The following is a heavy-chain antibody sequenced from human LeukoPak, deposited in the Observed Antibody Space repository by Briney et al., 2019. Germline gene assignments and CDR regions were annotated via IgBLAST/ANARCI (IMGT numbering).Heavy chain of an antibody. CDR1: GFTVRDNY. D-gene: IGHD3-10*01. CDR3: ARGQAPWVYGSGSFYHFDH. CDR2: VYSGGET. V-gene: IGHV3-66*01. Sequence: PGGSLIISCAASGFTVRDNYLNWVRQAPGKGLEWVSVVYSGGETYYADSVRCRFSLSRDASTNTLSLQMGRLRGEDTAVYYCARGQAPWVYGSGSFYHFDHWGQGTMVTASS. J-gene: IGHJ4*02.